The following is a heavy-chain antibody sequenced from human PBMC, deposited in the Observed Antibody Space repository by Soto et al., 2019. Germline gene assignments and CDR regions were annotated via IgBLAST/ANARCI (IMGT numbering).Heavy chain of an antibody. V-gene: IGHV1-18*01. CDR3: ATRDGYNWYYYYGMDV. CDR1: GYTVTSYG. CDR2: ISAYNGNT. J-gene: IGHJ6*02. Sequence: ASVKVSCKASGYTVTSYGISWVRQAPGQGLEWMGWISAYNGNTNYAQKLQDRVTMTTDTSTSTAYMELRSLRSDDTAVYYCATRDGYNWYYYYGMDVWGQGTTVTVSS. D-gene: IGHD5-12*01.